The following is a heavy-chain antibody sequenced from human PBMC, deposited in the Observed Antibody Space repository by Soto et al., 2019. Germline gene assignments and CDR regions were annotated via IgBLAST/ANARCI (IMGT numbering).Heavy chain of an antibody. V-gene: IGHV4-34*01. Sequence: ASETLSLTCAVYGGSFSGYYWSWIRQPPGKGLEWIGEINHSGSTNYNPSLKSRVTISVDTSKNQFSLKLSSVTAADTAVYYCARALGYCTNGVCYRRRFYYYYHGMDVWGQGTTVTVSS. CDR1: GGSFSGYY. CDR3: ARALGYCTNGVCYRRRFYYYYHGMDV. CDR2: INHSGST. J-gene: IGHJ6*02. D-gene: IGHD2-8*01.